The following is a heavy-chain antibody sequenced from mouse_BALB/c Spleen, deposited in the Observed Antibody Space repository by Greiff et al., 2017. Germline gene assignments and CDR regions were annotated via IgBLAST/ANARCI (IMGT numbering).Heavy chain of an antibody. CDR3: NVDDGYHDSWFAY. CDR2: IDPENGDT. D-gene: IGHD2-3*01. V-gene: IGHV14-4*02. J-gene: IGHJ3*01. CDR1: GFNIKDYY. Sequence: EVQLQESGAELVRSGASVKLSCTASGFNIKDYYMHWVKQRPEQGLEWIGWIDPENGDTEYAPKFQGKATMTADTSSNTAYLQLSSLTSEDTAVYYCNVDDGYHDSWFAYWGQGTLVTVSA.